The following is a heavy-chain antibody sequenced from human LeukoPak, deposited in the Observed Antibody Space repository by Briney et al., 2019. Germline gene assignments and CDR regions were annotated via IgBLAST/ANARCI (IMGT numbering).Heavy chain of an antibody. J-gene: IGHJ4*02. CDR3: ARQVGKILTVTPRYFDN. CDR1: GYTFTDYW. CDR2: VWPDDSGT. V-gene: IGHV5-51*01. D-gene: IGHD4-11*01. Sequence: LGESLKISCKASGYTFTDYWIGWVRQMPGKGLEWMGIVWPDDSGTRYSSSFQGQVTISADKSTTTAYLQWSSLKASDTAIYYCARQVGKILTVTPRYFDNWGQGTLVTVSS.